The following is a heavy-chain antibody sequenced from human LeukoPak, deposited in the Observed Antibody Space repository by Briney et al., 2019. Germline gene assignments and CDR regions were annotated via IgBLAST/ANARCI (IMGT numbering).Heavy chain of an antibody. CDR1: GGSMTSGNYY. V-gene: IGHV4-61*02. Sequence: SETLSLTCTVSGGSMTSGNYYWSWIRQSAGKGLEWIGRVYTNGIIMHNPSLRSRVTISIDTSQNQFSLTLSAVTAADTAIYYCVRENPPQTDMMRGWLDPWGQGILVTVSS. J-gene: IGHJ5*02. CDR2: VYTNGII. CDR3: VRENPPQTDMMRGWLDP. D-gene: IGHD3-16*01.